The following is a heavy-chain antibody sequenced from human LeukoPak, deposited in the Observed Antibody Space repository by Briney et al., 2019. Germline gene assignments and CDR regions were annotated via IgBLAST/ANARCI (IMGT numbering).Heavy chain of an antibody. CDR1: GYTFTDYY. CDR3: ARYCFGGSCYSLTAFDS. V-gene: IGHV1-2*02. Sequence: EASVKVSCKASGYTFTDYYIHWVRQAPGQGLEWMGWINPKSGGTNLAQKFQGRVTMTRDTAISTAYMELSRLTSDDTAFYYCARYCFGGSCYSLTAFDSWGQGTLVTVSS. D-gene: IGHD2-15*01. J-gene: IGHJ4*02. CDR2: INPKSGGT.